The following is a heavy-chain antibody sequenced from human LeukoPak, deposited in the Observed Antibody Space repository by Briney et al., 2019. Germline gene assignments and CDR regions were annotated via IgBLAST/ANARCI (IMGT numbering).Heavy chain of an antibody. CDR1: GYSFTSYW. D-gene: IGHD6-19*01. J-gene: IGHJ3*02. CDR2: IYPGDSET. CDR3: AKASSGKFDI. Sequence: GESLKISCKGSGYSFTSYWIGWLRQMSGKGLEWMGIIYPGDSETRYSPSFQGQVTISADKSISTAYLQWSSLKASDTAIYFCAKASSGKFDIWGQGTMVTVSS. V-gene: IGHV5-51*01.